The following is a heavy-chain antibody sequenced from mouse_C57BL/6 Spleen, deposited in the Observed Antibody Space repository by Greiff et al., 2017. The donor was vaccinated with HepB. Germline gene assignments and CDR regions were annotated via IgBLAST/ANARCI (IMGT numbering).Heavy chain of an antibody. D-gene: IGHD1-1*01. CDR2: IYPGDGDT. J-gene: IGHJ1*03. CDR3: ARSSYYYGSSYEDWYFDV. V-gene: IGHV1-80*01. CDR1: GYAFSSYW. Sequence: LEESGAELVKPGASVKISCKASGYAFSSYWMNWVKQRPGKGLEWIGQIYPGDGDTNYNGKFKGKATLTADKSSSTAYMQLSSLTSEDSAVYFCARSSYYYGSSYEDWYFDVWGTGTTVTVSS.